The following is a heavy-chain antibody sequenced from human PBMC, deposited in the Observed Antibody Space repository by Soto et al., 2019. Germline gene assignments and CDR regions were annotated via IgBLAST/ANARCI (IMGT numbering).Heavy chain of an antibody. J-gene: IGHJ4*02. CDR2: ISWNSGNL. D-gene: IGHD1-26*01. Sequence: DVQLVESGGGLVQPGRSLRLSCAASGFTFDDYAMHWVRQGPGKGLEWVSSISWNSGNLGYADSVKGRFTISRDNAKNSLDLQMNRLRGEDTALYYCAKGASPRVFAFNDYWGQGTLVSVSS. V-gene: IGHV3-9*01. CDR1: GFTFDDYA. CDR3: AKGASPRVFAFNDY.